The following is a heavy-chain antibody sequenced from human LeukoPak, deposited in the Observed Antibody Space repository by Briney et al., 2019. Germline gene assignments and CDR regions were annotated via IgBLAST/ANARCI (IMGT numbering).Heavy chain of an antibody. CDR3: ARGKKLVPDY. J-gene: IGHJ4*02. CDR2: INHSGST. V-gene: IGHV4-39*07. CDR1: GGSISSSSYY. D-gene: IGHD6-13*01. Sequence: NPSETLSLTCAVSGGSISSSSYYWSWIRQPPGKGLEWIGEINHSGSTNYNPSLKSRVTISVDTSKNQFSLKLSSVTAADTAVYYCARGKKLVPDYWGQGTLVTVSS.